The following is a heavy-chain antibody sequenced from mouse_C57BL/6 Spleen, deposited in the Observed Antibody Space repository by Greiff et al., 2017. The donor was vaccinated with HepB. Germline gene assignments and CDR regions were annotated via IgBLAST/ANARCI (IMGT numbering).Heavy chain of an antibody. CDR1: GYAFSSSW. J-gene: IGHJ3*01. CDR2: IYPGDGDT. CDR3: ARSKEGYYYGSTPFAY. Sequence: VKLQESGPELVKPGASVKISCKASGYAFSSSWMNWVKQRPGKGLEWIGRIYPGDGDTNYNGKFKGKATLTADKSSSTAYMQLSSLTSEDSAVYFCARSKEGYYYGSTPFAYWGQGTLVTVSA. D-gene: IGHD1-1*01. V-gene: IGHV1-82*01.